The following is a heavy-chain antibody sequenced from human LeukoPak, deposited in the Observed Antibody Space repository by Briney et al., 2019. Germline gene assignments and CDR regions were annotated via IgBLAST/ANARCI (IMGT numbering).Heavy chain of an antibody. CDR2: ISSSSSYI. Sequence: GGSLRLSCAASGFTFSSYSMNWVRQAPGKGLEWVSSISSSSSYIYYADSVKGRFTISRDNAKNSLYLQMNSLRAEDTAVYCCARGEEPHSSGWYLLPPLRAEYFQHWGQGTLVTVSS. J-gene: IGHJ1*01. CDR1: GFTFSSYS. V-gene: IGHV3-21*01. CDR3: ARGEEPHSSGWYLLPPLRAEYFQH. D-gene: IGHD6-19*01.